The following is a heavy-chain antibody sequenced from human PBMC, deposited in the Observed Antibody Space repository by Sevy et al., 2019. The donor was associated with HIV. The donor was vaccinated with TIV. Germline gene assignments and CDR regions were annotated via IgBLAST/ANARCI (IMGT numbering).Heavy chain of an antibody. V-gene: IGHV1-24*01. J-gene: IGHJ4*02. Sequence: ASVKVSCKVSGYTLTKLAMHWVRQAPGKGLEWMGTFDPEDGETIYAQKFQGRVTMTEDTSIDTAYMELSSLRSEDTAVFYCAITKDYYDTSGSPFDYWGQGTLVTVSS. CDR2: FDPEDGET. CDR1: GYTLTKLA. D-gene: IGHD3-22*01. CDR3: AITKDYYDTSGSPFDY.